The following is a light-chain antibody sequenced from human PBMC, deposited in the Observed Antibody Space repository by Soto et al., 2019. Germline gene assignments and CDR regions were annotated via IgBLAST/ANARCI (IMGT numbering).Light chain of an antibody. CDR2: EVS. CDR3: SSYTTSRTYV. V-gene: IGLV2-18*02. J-gene: IGLJ1*01. CDR1: GSDVGSYDS. Sequence: QSALTQPPSGSGSPEKPVTISCTGPGSDVGSYDSVSWYQQPPGPVPKLMIYEVSNRPSWVPDRFSGSKSGNTASLTISGLQAEDEADYYCSSYTTSRTYVFGTGTQLTVL.